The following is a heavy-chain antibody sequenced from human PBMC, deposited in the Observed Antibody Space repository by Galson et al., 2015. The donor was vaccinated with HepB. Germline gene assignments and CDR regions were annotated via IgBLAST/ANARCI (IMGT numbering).Heavy chain of an antibody. CDR2: ISYDGSNK. CDR1: GFTFSSYA. V-gene: IGHV3-30-3*01. J-gene: IGHJ6*02. D-gene: IGHD6-19*01. Sequence: SLRLSCAASGFTFSSYAMHWVRQAPGKGLEWVAVISYDGSNKYYADSVKGRFTISRDNSKNTLYLQMNSLRAEDTAVYYCARVEQQWLVMDDYYYYGMDVWGQGTTVTVSS. CDR3: ARVEQQWLVMDDYYYYGMDV.